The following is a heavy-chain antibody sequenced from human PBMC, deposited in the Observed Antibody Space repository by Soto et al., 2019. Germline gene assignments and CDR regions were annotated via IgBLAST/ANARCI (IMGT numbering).Heavy chain of an antibody. CDR2: INSDGSST. J-gene: IGHJ4*02. Sequence: GGSLRLSCAASGFTFSTYWMHWVRQALGTGLVWVSRINSDGSSTNYADSVKGRFTISRDNAKNTLYLQMNSLRAEDTAVYYCAREAVYSGYDEWGQGTLVTVSS. V-gene: IGHV3-74*01. CDR1: GFTFSTYW. CDR3: AREAVYSGYDE. D-gene: IGHD5-12*01.